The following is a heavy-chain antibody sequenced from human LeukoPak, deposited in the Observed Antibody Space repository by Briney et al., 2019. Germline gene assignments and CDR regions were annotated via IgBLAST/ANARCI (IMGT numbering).Heavy chain of an antibody. D-gene: IGHD2-2*01. CDR2: IILIFGTA. Sequence: GSSVKVSCKASGGTFSSYAISWVRQAPGQGLEWMGGIILIFGTANYAQKFQGRVTITADESTSTAYMELSSLRSEDTAVYYCARDPIVVVPRYYFDYWGQGTLVTVS. CDR3: ARDPIVVVPRYYFDY. V-gene: IGHV1-69*01. J-gene: IGHJ4*02. CDR1: GGTFSSYA.